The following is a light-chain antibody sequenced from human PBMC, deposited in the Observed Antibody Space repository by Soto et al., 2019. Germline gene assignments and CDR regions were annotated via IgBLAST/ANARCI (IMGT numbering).Light chain of an antibody. J-gene: IGKJ4*01. CDR3: QQYDSLPLT. CDR1: QDISNS. V-gene: IGKV1-33*01. Sequence: DIQMTQSPSSLSASVGDRVTITCQAGQDISNSLNWYQQKPGKAPNLLIYHSSSLETGVPSRFSGSGSGTDFTFTISSLQPEDIATYYCQQYDSLPLTFGGGTKVDIK. CDR2: HSS.